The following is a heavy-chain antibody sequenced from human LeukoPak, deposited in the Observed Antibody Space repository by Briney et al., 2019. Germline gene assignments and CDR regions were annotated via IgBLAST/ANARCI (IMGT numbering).Heavy chain of an antibody. CDR3: AMVVGARRTGVSY. V-gene: IGHV4-34*01. D-gene: IGHD1-26*01. CDR2: INHSGST. CDR1: GGSFSGYY. Sequence: PSETLSLTCAVYGGSFSGYYWSWIRQPPGKGLEWIGEINHSGSTNYNPSLKSRVTISVGTSKNQFSLKLSSVTAADTAVYYCAMVVGARRTGVSYWGQGTLVTVSS. J-gene: IGHJ4*02.